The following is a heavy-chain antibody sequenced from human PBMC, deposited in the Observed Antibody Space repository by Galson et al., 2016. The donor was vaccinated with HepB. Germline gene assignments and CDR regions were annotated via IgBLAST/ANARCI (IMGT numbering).Heavy chain of an antibody. CDR1: GFTFRTYN. D-gene: IGHD5-18*01. Sequence: SLRLSCAASGFTFRTYNIHWVRQAPGKGLEWVAAIWYDGSNKYYADSVKGRFTISRDNSNNTVHVQMNSLRAEDTGLHFCARGMGYSYGYFDSWGQGTLVTVSS. CDR2: IWYDGSNK. CDR3: ARGMGYSYGYFDS. J-gene: IGHJ4*02. V-gene: IGHV3-33*01.